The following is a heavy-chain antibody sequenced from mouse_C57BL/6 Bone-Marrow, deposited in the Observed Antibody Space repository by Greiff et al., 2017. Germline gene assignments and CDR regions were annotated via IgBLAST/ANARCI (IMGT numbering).Heavy chain of an antibody. CDR3: YYSNYGLTFYFDY. V-gene: IGHV1-55*01. CDR1: GYTFTSYW. Sequence: QVQLKQSGAELVKPGASVKMSCKASGYTFTSYWITWVKQRPGQGLEWIGDIYPGSGSTNYNEKFKSKATLTVDTSSSTAYMQLSSLTSEDSAVYYCYYSNYGLTFYFDYWGQGTTLTVSS. D-gene: IGHD2-5*01. CDR2: IYPGSGST. J-gene: IGHJ2*01.